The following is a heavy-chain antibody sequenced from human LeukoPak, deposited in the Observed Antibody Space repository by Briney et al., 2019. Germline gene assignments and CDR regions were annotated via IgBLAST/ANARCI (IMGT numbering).Heavy chain of an antibody. J-gene: IGHJ5*02. D-gene: IGHD3-10*01. CDR3: ARMDGSILDP. Sequence: PSETLSLTCTVSGGSISSGSYYWSWIRQPAGKGLEWIGRIYTSGSTNYNPSLKSRVTMSVDTSKNQFSLKLSSVTAADTAVYYCARMDGSILDPWGQGTLVTVSS. V-gene: IGHV4-61*02. CDR2: IYTSGST. CDR1: GGSISSGSYY.